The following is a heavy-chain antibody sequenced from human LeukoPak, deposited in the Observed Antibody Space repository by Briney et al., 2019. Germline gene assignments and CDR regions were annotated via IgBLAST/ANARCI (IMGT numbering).Heavy chain of an antibody. CDR1: GFTFSSSA. Sequence: GGSLRLSCAASGFTFSSSAMSWVRQAPGKGLEWVSAISNNGGYTYYADSVQGRFTISRDNAKNSLYLQMNSLRAEDTAVYYCARLGYYYGSGSYYNAYWGQGTLVTVSS. CDR2: ISNNGGYT. CDR3: ARLGYYYGSGSYYNAY. J-gene: IGHJ4*02. V-gene: IGHV3-23*01. D-gene: IGHD3-10*01.